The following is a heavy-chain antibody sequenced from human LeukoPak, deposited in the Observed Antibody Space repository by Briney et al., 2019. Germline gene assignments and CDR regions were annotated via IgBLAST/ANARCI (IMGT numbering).Heavy chain of an antibody. CDR2: ISAYNGNT. D-gene: IGHD1-14*01. Sequence: ASVKVSRKASGYTFTSYGISWVRQAPGQGLEWMGWISAYNGNTNYAQKLQGRVTMTTDTSTSTAYMELRSLRSDDTAVYYCARLPWETSRPPEPDYWGQGTLVTVSS. J-gene: IGHJ4*02. V-gene: IGHV1-18*01. CDR1: GYTFTSYG. CDR3: ARLPWETSRPPEPDY.